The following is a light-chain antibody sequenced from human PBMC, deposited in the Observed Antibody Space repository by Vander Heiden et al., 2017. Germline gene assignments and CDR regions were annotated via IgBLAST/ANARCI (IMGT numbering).Light chain of an antibody. J-gene: IGLJ3*02. CDR3: AAWDDRLKGLV. Sequence: QSVLPQPPSASGPPGPRVTISCSGSGSDIGGNTVNLYQQLPGTAPKLRILSNNQRPSGAPDRFSGSKSGTSASRAISVLQSEDEAEDDCAAWDDRLKGLVFGGGTKLTVL. CDR2: SNN. V-gene: IGLV1-44*01. CDR1: GSDIGGNT.